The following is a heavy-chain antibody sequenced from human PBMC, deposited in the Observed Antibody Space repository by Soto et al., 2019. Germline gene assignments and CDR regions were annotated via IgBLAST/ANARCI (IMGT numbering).Heavy chain of an antibody. CDR3: AREQSLLRGGWFDP. Sequence: QVQLQESGPGLVKPSETLPLTCTVSGGSISSYYWSWIRQPAGKGLEWIGRIYTSGSTNYNPSPKSRVTMSVDTSKNQFSLKLSSVTAADTAVYYCAREQSLLRGGWFDPWGQGTLVTVSS. V-gene: IGHV4-4*07. CDR2: IYTSGST. J-gene: IGHJ5*02. D-gene: IGHD3-22*01. CDR1: GGSISSYY.